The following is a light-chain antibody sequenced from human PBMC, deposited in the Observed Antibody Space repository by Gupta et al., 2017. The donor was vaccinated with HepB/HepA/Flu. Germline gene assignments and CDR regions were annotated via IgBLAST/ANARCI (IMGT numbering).Light chain of an antibody. CDR2: GAF. CDR3: QQSDSTSIT. J-gene: IGKJ5*01. V-gene: IGKV1-39*01. Sequence: DIHMTQSPSSLSASVGARVTITCRASQSIYNYLNWYQQKPGKAPKVLIYGAFNLQSGVPSRFSGSGSGTDFTLTISSLQPEDFATYYCQQSDSTSITFGQGTRLEIK. CDR1: QSIYNY.